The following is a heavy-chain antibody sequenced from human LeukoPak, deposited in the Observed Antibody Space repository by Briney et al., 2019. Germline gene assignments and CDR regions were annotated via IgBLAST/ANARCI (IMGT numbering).Heavy chain of an antibody. CDR3: ARVSPSGYDSSDFDY. CDR2: IYYSGST. Sequence: SETLSLTCTVSGGSISSGGNYWIWICQHPGKGLEWIGYIYYSGSTYYNPSLRSRVTISVDTSKNQFSLKLSSVTAADTAVYYCARVSPSGYDSSDFDYWGQGPLVTVSS. D-gene: IGHD5-12*01. J-gene: IGHJ4*02. CDR1: GGSISSGGNY. V-gene: IGHV4-31*03.